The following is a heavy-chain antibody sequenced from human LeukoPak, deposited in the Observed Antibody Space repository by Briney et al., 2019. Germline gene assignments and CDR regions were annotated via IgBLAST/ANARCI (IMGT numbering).Heavy chain of an antibody. CDR1: GYSFTNYW. Sequence: GESLKISCKGSGYSFTNYWIGWVRQMPGKGLECMGIIYPGDSDTRYSPSFQGQVTISADKSSSTAYLQWSGLKASDTAIYYCARLYSSYGIGHFDYWGQGTLVTVSS. J-gene: IGHJ4*02. V-gene: IGHV5-51*01. CDR2: IYPGDSDT. CDR3: ARLYSSYGIGHFDY. D-gene: IGHD4-11*01.